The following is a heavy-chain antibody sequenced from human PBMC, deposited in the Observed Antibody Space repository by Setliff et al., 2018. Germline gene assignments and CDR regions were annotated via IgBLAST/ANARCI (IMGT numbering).Heavy chain of an antibody. Sequence: GASVKVSCKASGGTFSSYAISWVRQAPGQGLEWMGRIIPIFGTANYAQKFQGRVTITADESTSTAYMELSSLRSEDTAVYYCAREVTTVTTRYLRARYYFDYWGQGTLVTVSS. V-gene: IGHV1-69*13. D-gene: IGHD4-17*01. CDR2: IIPIFGTA. CDR3: AREVTTVTTRYLRARYYFDY. J-gene: IGHJ4*02. CDR1: GGTFSSYA.